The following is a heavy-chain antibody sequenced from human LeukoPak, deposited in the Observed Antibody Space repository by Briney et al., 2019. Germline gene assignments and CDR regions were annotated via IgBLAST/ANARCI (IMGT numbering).Heavy chain of an antibody. D-gene: IGHD3-22*01. CDR1: GFTFSNYW. V-gene: IGHV3-74*01. CDR2: IKTDGSSR. Sequence: GGSLRLSCAASGFTFSNYWMHWVRQAPGKGLVWVSRIKTDGSSRNYADSVKGRFTISRDNAKNTLYLQMNSLRAEDTAVYYCARVDSSGYSRTFDIWGQGTMVTVSS. CDR3: ARVDSSGYSRTFDI. J-gene: IGHJ3*02.